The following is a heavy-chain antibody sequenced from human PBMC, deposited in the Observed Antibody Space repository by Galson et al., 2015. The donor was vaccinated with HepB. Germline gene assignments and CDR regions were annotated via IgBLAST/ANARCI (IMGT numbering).Heavy chain of an antibody. D-gene: IGHD1-26*01. CDR1: GYTLAELS. CDR2: FDPEDGET. CDR3: ATRGSYHLDEWELQVPFDY. Sequence: SVKVSCKVSGYTLAELSMHWVRQAPGKGLEWMGGFDPEDGETIYAQKFQGRVTMTEDTSTDTAHMELSSLRSEDTAVYYCATRGSYHLDEWELQVPFDYWGQGTLVTVSS. V-gene: IGHV1-24*01. J-gene: IGHJ4*02.